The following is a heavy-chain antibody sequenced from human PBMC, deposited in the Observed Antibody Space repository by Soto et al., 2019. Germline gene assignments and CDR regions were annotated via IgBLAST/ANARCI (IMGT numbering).Heavy chain of an antibody. V-gene: IGHV4-39*01. D-gene: IGHD2-21*02. J-gene: IGHJ4*02. CDR1: GGSISSSSYY. CDR3: ARHGGEHIVVVTARTGPYYFDY. CDR2: IYYSGST. Sequence: QLQLQESGPGLVKPSETLSLTCTVSGGSISSSSYYWGWIRQPPGKGLEWIGSIYYSGSTYYNPSHKTRVTISVDTSKNQFSLKLSSVTAADTAVYYCARHGGEHIVVVTARTGPYYFDYWGQGTLVTVSS.